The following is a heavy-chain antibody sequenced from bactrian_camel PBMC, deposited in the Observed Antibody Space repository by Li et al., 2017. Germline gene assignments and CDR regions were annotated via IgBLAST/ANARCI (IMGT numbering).Heavy chain of an antibody. J-gene: IGHJ6*01. CDR2: IDSDGRT. CDR1: GYRYSRDC. Sequence: HVQLVESGGGSVQAGGSLRLTCAKSGYRYSRDCMAWFRQGSGKEPERVADIDSDGRTSYSNSVKGRFTISRDNVENTVVLQVNSLQTEDTGMYYCAADETCVRWYLPGSADFGAWGQGT. CDR3: AADETCVRWYLPGSADFGA. D-gene: IGHD2*01. V-gene: IGHV3S53*01.